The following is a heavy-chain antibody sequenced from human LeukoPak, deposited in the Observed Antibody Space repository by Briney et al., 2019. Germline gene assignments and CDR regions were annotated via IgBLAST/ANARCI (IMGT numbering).Heavy chain of an antibody. D-gene: IGHD6-13*01. V-gene: IGHV1-69*04. Sequence: ASVKVSCKASGYTFTSYGISWVRQAPGQGLEWMGRIIPILGIANYAQKFQGRVTITADKSTSTAYMELSSLRSEDTAVYYCAGQSSSWYLASPLDYWGQGTLVTVSS. CDR1: GYTFTSYG. CDR3: AGQSSSWYLASPLDY. J-gene: IGHJ4*02. CDR2: IIPILGIA.